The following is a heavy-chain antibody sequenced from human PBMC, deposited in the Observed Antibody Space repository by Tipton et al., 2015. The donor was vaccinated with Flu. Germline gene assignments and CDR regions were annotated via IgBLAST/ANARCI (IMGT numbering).Heavy chain of an antibody. J-gene: IGHJ6*03. Sequence: TLSLTCTVSGGSISSYYWSWIRQPPGKGLEWIGYIYYSGSTNYNPSLKSRVTISVDTSKNQFSLKLSSVTAADTAVYYCARDDNWNPYYYYMDVWGKGTTVTVSS. CDR1: GGSISSYY. CDR2: IYYSGST. D-gene: IGHD1-20*01. V-gene: IGHV4-59*01. CDR3: ARDDNWNPYYYYMDV.